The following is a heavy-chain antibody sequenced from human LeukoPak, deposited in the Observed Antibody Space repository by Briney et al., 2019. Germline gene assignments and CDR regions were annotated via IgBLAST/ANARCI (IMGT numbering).Heavy chain of an antibody. Sequence: PGGSLRLSCAASGFTFSSYWMHWVRQAPGKGLEWVSSINWNGDNTAYADSVKGRFTISRDNAKNSLYLQMNSLRAEDTALYHCARVHRYSSTWDSFDYWGQGTLVTVSS. CDR2: INWNGDNT. D-gene: IGHD6-13*01. V-gene: IGHV3-20*01. J-gene: IGHJ4*02. CDR3: ARVHRYSSTWDSFDY. CDR1: GFTFSSYW.